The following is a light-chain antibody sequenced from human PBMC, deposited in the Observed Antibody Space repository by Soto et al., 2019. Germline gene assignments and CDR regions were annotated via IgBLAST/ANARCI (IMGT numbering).Light chain of an antibody. Sequence: QSALTQPPSASGSPGQSVTISCTGASSDVGGYNYVSWYQQHPGKAPKLMIYEVNKRPSGVPNRFSGSKFGNTASLTVSGLQGEDEADYYCSSXXXSXXXXFGGGXXLT. J-gene: IGLJ2*01. CDR2: EVN. CDR3: SSXXXSXXXX. CDR1: SSDVGGYNY. V-gene: IGLV2-8*01.